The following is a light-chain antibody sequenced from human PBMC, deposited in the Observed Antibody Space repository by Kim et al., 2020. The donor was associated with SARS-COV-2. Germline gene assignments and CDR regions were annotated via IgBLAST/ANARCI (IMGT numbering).Light chain of an antibody. CDR1: SLRSYY. CDR3: NSRDSSGNPS. V-gene: IGLV3-19*01. J-gene: IGLJ2*01. Sequence: SSELTQDPAVSVALGQTVRITCQGDSLRSYYASWYQQKPGQAPVLVIYGKNNRPSGIPDRFSGSISGNTASLTITGAQAEDEADYYCNSRDSSGNPSFGG. CDR2: GKN.